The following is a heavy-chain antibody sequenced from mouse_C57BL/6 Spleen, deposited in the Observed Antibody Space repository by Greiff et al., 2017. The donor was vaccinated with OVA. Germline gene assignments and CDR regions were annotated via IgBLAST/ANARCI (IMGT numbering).Heavy chain of an antibody. CDR2: IYPGDGDT. CDR1: GYAFSSYW. Sequence: QVQLQQSGAELVKPGASVKISCKASGYAFSSYWMNWVKQRPGKGLEWIGQIYPGDGDTNYNGKFKGKATLTADKSSSTAYMQLSSLTSEASAVYFCESGCGSSPYARDYWGKGPSVTVSS. CDR3: ESGCGSSPYARDY. J-gene: IGHJ4*01. V-gene: IGHV1-80*01. D-gene: IGHD1-1*01.